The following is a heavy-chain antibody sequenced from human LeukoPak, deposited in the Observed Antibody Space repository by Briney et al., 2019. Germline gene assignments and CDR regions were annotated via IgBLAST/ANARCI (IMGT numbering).Heavy chain of an antibody. D-gene: IGHD2-2*01. CDR1: GFTVSSTY. CDR2: IYIDGTT. Sequence: GGSLRLSCAASGFTVSSTYMTWVRQAPGKGLEWVSIIYIDGTTYYADSVKGRFTISRDNAKNTLYLQMNSLRAEDTAVYYCARRGVVPAAPDYWGQGTLVTVSS. CDR3: ARRGVVPAAPDY. J-gene: IGHJ4*02. V-gene: IGHV3-66*01.